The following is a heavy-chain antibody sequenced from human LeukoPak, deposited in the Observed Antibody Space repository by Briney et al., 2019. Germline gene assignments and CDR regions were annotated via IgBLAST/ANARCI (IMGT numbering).Heavy chain of an antibody. CDR3: SRESGAFCPFGY. Sequence: PSETLSLTCTVSGGSISSYYWSWIRQPPGKGLEWIGYIYYSGSTNYNPSLKSRVTISVDTSKNQFSLNLTSVTAADTAIYYCSRESGAFCPFGYWGQGTLVIVPS. CDR2: IYYSGST. D-gene: IGHD1-26*01. J-gene: IGHJ4*02. CDR1: GGSISSYY. V-gene: IGHV4-59*12.